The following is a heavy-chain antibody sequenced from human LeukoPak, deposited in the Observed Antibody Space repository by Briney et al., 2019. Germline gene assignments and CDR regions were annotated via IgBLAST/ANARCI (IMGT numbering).Heavy chain of an antibody. CDR3: AGAAVAGTGDY. Sequence: SETLSLTCTVSGGSISSYYWSWIRQPPGKGLEWIGYIYYSGSTNYNPSLKSRVTISVDTSKNQFSLKLSSVTAADTAVYYCAGAAVAGTGDYWGQGTLVTVSS. D-gene: IGHD6-19*01. CDR1: GGSISSYY. CDR2: IYYSGST. J-gene: IGHJ4*02. V-gene: IGHV4-59*08.